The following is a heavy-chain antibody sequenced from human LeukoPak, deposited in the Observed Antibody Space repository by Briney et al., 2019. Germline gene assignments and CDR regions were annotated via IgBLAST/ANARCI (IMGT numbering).Heavy chain of an antibody. Sequence: GGSLRLSCAASGFTFSSYAMSWVRQAPGKGLEWVSAISGSGGSTYYADSVKGRFTISRDNSKNTLYLQVNSLRAEDTAVYYCARLFGGVTTFDYWGQGTLVSVSP. CDR1: GFTFSSYA. V-gene: IGHV3-23*01. CDR3: ARLFGGVTTFDY. D-gene: IGHD4-17*01. CDR2: ISGSGGST. J-gene: IGHJ4*02.